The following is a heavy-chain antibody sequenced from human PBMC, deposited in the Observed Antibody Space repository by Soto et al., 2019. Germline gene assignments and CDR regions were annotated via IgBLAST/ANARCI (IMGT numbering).Heavy chain of an antibody. J-gene: IGHJ5*02. CDR3: ARDILRDIVVVTAIPHGNWFDP. CDR1: GYTFTSYG. Sequence: ASVKVSCKASGYTFTSYGISWVRQAPGQGLEWMGWISAYNGNTNYAQKLQGRVTMTTDTSTSTAYMELRSLRSDDTAVYYCARDILRDIVVVTAIPHGNWFDPWGQGTLVTVSS. CDR2: ISAYNGNT. D-gene: IGHD2-21*02. V-gene: IGHV1-18*01.